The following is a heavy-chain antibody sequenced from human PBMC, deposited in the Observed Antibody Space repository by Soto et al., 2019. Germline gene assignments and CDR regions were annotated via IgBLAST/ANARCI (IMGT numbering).Heavy chain of an antibody. CDR1: GGSISSGGYY. Sequence: SETLSLTCTVSGGSISSGGYYWSWIRQHPGKGLEWIGYIYYSGSTYYNPSLKSRVTISVDTSKNQFSLKLSSVTAADTAVYYCAREKSGYYGSGSNWFDPWGQGTLVTVPQ. CDR2: IYYSGST. V-gene: IGHV4-31*03. J-gene: IGHJ5*02. CDR3: AREKSGYYGSGSNWFDP. D-gene: IGHD3-10*01.